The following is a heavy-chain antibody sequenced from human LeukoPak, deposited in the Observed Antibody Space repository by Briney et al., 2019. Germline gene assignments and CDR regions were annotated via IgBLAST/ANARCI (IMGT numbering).Heavy chain of an antibody. Sequence: SETLSLTCAVYGGSFSGYYCTWIRQAPGKGLEWIGEIHPSGSTNYNPSLMSRVSLSLDTSKNQFSLRLSSVTAADTAVYFCARGLDTYKSGVDWGQGTLVTVSP. V-gene: IGHV4-34*01. CDR2: IHPSGST. D-gene: IGHD1-26*01. J-gene: IGHJ4*02. CDR3: ARGLDTYKSGVD. CDR1: GGSFSGYY.